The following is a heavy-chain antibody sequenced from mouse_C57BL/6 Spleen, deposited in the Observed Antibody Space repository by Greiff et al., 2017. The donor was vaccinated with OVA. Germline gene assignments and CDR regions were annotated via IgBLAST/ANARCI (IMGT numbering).Heavy chain of an antibody. CDR2: FHPYNDDT. CDR1: GYTFTTYP. Sequence: VQLQQSGAELVKPGASVKMSCKASGYTFTTYPIEWMKQNHGKSLEWIGNFHPYNDDTKYNEKFKGKATLTVEKSSSTVYFELSRLTSDDSAVYYCARRGDGYYGGFAYWGQGTLVTVSA. V-gene: IGHV1-47*01. CDR3: ARRGDGYYGGFAY. J-gene: IGHJ3*01. D-gene: IGHD2-3*01.